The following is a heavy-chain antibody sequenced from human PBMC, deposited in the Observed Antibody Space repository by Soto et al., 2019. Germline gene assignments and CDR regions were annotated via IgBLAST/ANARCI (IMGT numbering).Heavy chain of an antibody. CDR3: TSWGLSYHMLHYSYGMDV. CDR2: IRSKAYGGTT. V-gene: IGHV3-49*04. D-gene: IGHD2-2*01. J-gene: IGHJ6*02. Sequence: GGSLRLSCTASGFTFGDYAMSWVRQAPGKGLGWVGFIRSKAYGGTTEYAASVKGRFTISRDDSKSIAYLQMNSLKTEDTAVYYCTSWGLSYHMLHYSYGMDVWGQGTTVTVSS. CDR1: GFTFGDYA.